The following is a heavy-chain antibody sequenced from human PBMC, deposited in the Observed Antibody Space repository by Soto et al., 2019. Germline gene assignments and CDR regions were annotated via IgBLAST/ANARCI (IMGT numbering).Heavy chain of an antibody. V-gene: IGHV4-31*01. D-gene: IGHD3-22*01. Sequence: QVQLQESGPGLVKPSQTLSLTCTVSGGSISSGGYYWSGISQHPGKGLEWIGYIYYSGNTYYNPSLKSQVTRAVDTSKNQCSLKLSSVTAADTAVYYCARVSLPSGYTFDYWGQGTLVTVSS. CDR1: GGSISSGGYY. CDR3: ARVSLPSGYTFDY. CDR2: IYYSGNT. J-gene: IGHJ4*02.